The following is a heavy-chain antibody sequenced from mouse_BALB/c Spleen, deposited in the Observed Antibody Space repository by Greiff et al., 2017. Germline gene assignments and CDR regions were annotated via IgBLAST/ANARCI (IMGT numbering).Heavy chain of an antibody. CDR2: ISSGGST. J-gene: IGHJ3*01. V-gene: IGHV5-6-5*01. D-gene: IGHD2-12*01. Sequence: EVMLVESGGGLVKPGGSLKLSCAASGFTFSSYAMSWVRQTPEKRLEWVASISSGGSTYYPDSVKGRFTISRDNARNILYLQMSSLRSEDTAMYYCARKKVTTEGFAYWGQGTLVTVSA. CDR3: ARKKVTTEGFAY. CDR1: GFTFSSYA.